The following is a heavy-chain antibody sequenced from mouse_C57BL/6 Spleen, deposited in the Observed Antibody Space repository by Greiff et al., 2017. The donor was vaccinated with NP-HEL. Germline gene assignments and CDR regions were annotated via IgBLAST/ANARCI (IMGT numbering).Heavy chain of an antibody. V-gene: IGHV1-69*01. D-gene: IGHD1-1*01. CDR2: IDPSDSYT. J-gene: IGHJ1*03. CDR1: GYTFTSYW. CDR3: ARGYGSSNFDV. Sequence: QVQLQQPGAELVMPGASVKLSCKASGYTFTSYWMHWVKQRPGQGLEWIGEIDPSDSYTNYNQKFKGKSTLTVDKSSSTAYMQLSSLTSEDSAVYYCARGYGSSNFDVWGTGTTVTVSS.